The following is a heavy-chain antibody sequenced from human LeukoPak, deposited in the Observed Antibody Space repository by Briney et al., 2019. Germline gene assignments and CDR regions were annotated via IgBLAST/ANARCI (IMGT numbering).Heavy chain of an antibody. D-gene: IGHD4-17*01. V-gene: IGHV3-21*01. J-gene: IGHJ4*02. Sequence: PGGSLRLSCAASGFTFSNSWMTWVRQAPGKGLEWVSSISSSSSYIYYADSVKGRFTISRDNAKNSLYLQMNSLRAEDTAVYYCARDHYGDYPDYWGQGTLVTVSS. CDR3: ARDHYGDYPDY. CDR1: GFTFSNSW. CDR2: ISSSSSYI.